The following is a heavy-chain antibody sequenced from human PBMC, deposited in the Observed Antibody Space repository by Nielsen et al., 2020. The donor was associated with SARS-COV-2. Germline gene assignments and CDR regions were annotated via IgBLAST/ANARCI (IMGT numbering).Heavy chain of an antibody. CDR3: ARDNWGRMDV. V-gene: IGHV3-13*01. J-gene: IGHJ6*02. CDR2: IGTGGDT. D-gene: IGHD7-27*01. Sequence: GESLKISCAASGFTFNNYDMYWVRQATGKGLEWVSAIGTGGDTFYPGSVKGRFTISRENAKNSLYLQMNSLRAGDTAVYYCARDNWGRMDVWGQGTTVTVSS. CDR1: GFTFNNYD.